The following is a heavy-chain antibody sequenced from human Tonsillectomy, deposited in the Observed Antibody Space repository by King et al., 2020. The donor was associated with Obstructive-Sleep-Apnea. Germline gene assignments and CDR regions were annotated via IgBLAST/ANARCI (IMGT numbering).Heavy chain of an antibody. V-gene: IGHV3-64D*09. Sequence: VQLVESGGGLVQPGGTLRLSCSVSGLTFSTYAMHWVRQAPGKGLENVAAISGNCVVTHHGDSVKGRFTISRDNSRNTLYLQMNSLRPEDTAVYYCVPTGTGPTVTNHWGQGTLVTVSS. D-gene: IGHD4-17*01. J-gene: IGHJ4*02. CDR1: GLTFSTYA. CDR2: ISGNCVVT. CDR3: VPTGTGPTVTNH.